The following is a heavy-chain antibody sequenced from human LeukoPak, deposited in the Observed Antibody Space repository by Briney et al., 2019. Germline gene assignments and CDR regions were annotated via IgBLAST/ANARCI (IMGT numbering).Heavy chain of an antibody. J-gene: IGHJ4*02. Sequence: PSETLSLTCTVSGGSITSYYWSWIRQPPGQGLEWIGYITHSGSTTYNPSLKGRVTISVDTSKNQFSLRLNSVTAADTAVYYCARNYADIGGFFSYYFEFWGQGALVTVSS. CDR3: ARNYADIGGFFSYYFEF. V-gene: IGHV4-59*08. CDR2: ITHSGST. CDR1: GGSITSYY. D-gene: IGHD3-22*01.